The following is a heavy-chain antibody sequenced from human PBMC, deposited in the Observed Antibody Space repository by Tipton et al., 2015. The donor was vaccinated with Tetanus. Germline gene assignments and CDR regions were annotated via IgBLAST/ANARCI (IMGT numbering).Heavy chain of an antibody. D-gene: IGHD3-10*01. J-gene: IGHJ3*01. CDR2: IYQSGTA. Sequence: TLSLTCAVSGVSMRSSTYFWGWIRQPPGKGLEWIGEIYQSGTANYNPSLQSRFTISVDKSKNQFSLKVTSVTAADTALYYCARVSSGEIDSFDVWGQGTMVTVSS. CDR1: GVSMRSSTYF. V-gene: IGHV4-39*07. CDR3: ARVSSGEIDSFDV.